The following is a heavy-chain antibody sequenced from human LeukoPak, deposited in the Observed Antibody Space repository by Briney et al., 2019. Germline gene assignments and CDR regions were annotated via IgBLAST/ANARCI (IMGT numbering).Heavy chain of an antibody. CDR3: ARDKEQQLAAYYYYGMDV. CDR2: TYYRSKWYN. CDR1: GDSVSSNSAA. Sequence: SQTLSLPCAISGDSVSSNSAAWNWIRQSPSRGLEWLGRTYYRSKWYNDYAVSVKSRITINPDTSKNQFSLQLNSVTPEDTAVYYCARDKEQQLAAYYYYGMDVWGQGTTVTVSS. V-gene: IGHV6-1*01. J-gene: IGHJ6*02. D-gene: IGHD6-13*01.